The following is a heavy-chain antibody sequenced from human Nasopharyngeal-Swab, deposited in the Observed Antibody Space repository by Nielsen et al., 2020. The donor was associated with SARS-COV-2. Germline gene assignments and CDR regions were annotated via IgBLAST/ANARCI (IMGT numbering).Heavy chain of an antibody. V-gene: IGHV1-24*01. CDR3: ATNGVIAAAGSFDY. D-gene: IGHD6-13*01. Sequence: ASVKVSCKVSGYTITELSMHWVRQAPGKGLEWMGGFDPEDGETIYAQKFQGRVTMTEDTSTDTAYMELSSLRSEDTAVYYCATNGVIAAAGSFDYWGQGTLVTVSS. J-gene: IGHJ4*02. CDR1: GYTITELS. CDR2: FDPEDGET.